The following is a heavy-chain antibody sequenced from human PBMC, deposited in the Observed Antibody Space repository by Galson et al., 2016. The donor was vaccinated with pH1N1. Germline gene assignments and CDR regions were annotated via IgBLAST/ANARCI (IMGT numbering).Heavy chain of an antibody. J-gene: IGHJ6*02. D-gene: IGHD5-18*01. CDR1: GFTFSTYG. V-gene: IGHV3-33*08. Sequence: SLRLSCAASGFTFSTYGMHWVRQPPGKGLEWVALVWYDGNNKEYADSVKGRFSISRDNSKNTLYLQMNSLRVEDTAVYYCARDYSYGYGEPYYYGMDVWGQGTTVSVSS. CDR2: VWYDGNNK. CDR3: ARDYSYGYGEPYYYGMDV.